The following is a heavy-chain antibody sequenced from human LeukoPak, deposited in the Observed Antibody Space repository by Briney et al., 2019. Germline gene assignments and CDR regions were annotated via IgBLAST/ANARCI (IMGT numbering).Heavy chain of an antibody. CDR3: AKIEGAYSSSAAIDY. Sequence: GGSLRLSCAASGFTFSSYSMNWVRQAPGKGLEGVSSISSSSSYIYYADSVKGRFTISRDNAKNSLYLQMNSLRAEDTAVYYCAKIEGAYSSSAAIDYWGQGTLVTVSS. CDR2: ISSSSSYI. J-gene: IGHJ4*02. CDR1: GFTFSSYS. V-gene: IGHV3-21*01. D-gene: IGHD6-6*01.